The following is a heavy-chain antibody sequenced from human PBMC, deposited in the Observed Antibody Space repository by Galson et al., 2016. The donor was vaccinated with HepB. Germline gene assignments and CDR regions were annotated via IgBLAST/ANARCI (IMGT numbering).Heavy chain of an antibody. CDR3: ARSPAYGDYLSWYFDL. Sequence: SLRLSCAASGFSFNTYSFNWVRQAPGKGLEWVSSISTGSTYIYYADSVKGRFTISRDNAKNSLYLQMSNLRAEDTAVYYCARSPAYGDYLSWYFDLWGRGTLVTVSS. V-gene: IGHV3-21*01. CDR2: ISTGSTYI. D-gene: IGHD4-17*01. CDR1: GFSFNTYS. J-gene: IGHJ2*01.